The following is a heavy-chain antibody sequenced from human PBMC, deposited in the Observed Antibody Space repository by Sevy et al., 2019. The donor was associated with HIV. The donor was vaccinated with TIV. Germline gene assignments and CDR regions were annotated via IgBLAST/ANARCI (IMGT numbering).Heavy chain of an antibody. Sequence: SGPTLVNPTQTLTLTCTFSGFSLSTSGVGVGWIRQPPGKALEWLALIYWDDDKRYSPSLKSRLTITKDTSKNQVVLTMTNMDPVDTATYYCAHAYQSIVVVPAGNYYYYYMDVWGKGTTVTVSS. J-gene: IGHJ6*03. CDR1: GFSLSTSGVG. CDR3: AHAYQSIVVVPAGNYYYYYMDV. CDR2: IYWDDDK. V-gene: IGHV2-5*02. D-gene: IGHD2-2*01.